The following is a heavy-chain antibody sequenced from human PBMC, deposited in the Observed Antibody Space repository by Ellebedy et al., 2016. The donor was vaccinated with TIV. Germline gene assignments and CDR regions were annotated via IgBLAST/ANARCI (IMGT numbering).Heavy chain of an antibody. J-gene: IGHJ4*03. Sequence: GESLKISCAASGFTFSSYGMHWVRQAPGKGLEWLSYISSSSSTIYYADSVKGRFTISRDNAKNSLYLQMSSLRAEDTAVYYCARDQGWAYPGSTRFDYWGQGTLVTVSS. CDR2: ISSSSSTI. D-gene: IGHD3-10*01. V-gene: IGHV3-48*04. CDR1: GFTFSSYG. CDR3: ARDQGWAYPGSTRFDY.